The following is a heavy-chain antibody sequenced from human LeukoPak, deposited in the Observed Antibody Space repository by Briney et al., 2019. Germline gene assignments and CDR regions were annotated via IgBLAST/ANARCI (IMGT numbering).Heavy chain of an antibody. CDR1: GGSIRGYY. J-gene: IGHJ6*03. D-gene: IGHD3-10*01. CDR2: IYSSGST. Sequence: SETLSLTCNVSGGSIRGYYWSWIRQPPGKGLEWIGYIYSSGSTNYNPSLKSRVTMSVDTSKNQFSLKVSSVTAADTAVYYCARVFDSGSQAYFYYMDVWGKGTTVTISS. V-gene: IGHV4-59*01. CDR3: ARVFDSGSQAYFYYMDV.